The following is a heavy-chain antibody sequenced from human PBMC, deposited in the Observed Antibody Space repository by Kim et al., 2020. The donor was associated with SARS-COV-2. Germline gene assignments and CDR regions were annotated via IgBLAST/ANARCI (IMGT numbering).Heavy chain of an antibody. J-gene: IGHJ6*03. CDR1: GGSISSYY. V-gene: IGHV4-59*08. D-gene: IGHD3-3*01. CDR2: IYYSGST. Sequence: SETLSLTCTVSGGSISSYYWSWIRQPPGKGLEWFGYIYYSGSTNYNPSLKSRVTISVDTSKNQFSLKLSSVTAADTAVYYCASGGDYDFWSGYYTGGYYYYMDVWGKGTTVTISS. CDR3: ASGGDYDFWSGYYTGGYYYYMDV.